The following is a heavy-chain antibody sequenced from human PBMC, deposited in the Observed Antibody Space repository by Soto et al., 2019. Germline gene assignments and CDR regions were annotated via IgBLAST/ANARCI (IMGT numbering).Heavy chain of an antibody. D-gene: IGHD3-3*01. CDR1: GYTFTSYA. J-gene: IGHJ6*03. V-gene: IGHV1-3*01. CDR2: INAGNGNT. Sequence: ASVKVSCKASGYTFTSYAMHWVRQAPGQRLEWMGWINAGNGNTKYSQKFQGRVTITRDTSASTAYMELSSLRSEDTAVYYCARDSLWSGYSYYYYMDVWGKGTTVTVSS. CDR3: ARDSLWSGYSYYYYMDV.